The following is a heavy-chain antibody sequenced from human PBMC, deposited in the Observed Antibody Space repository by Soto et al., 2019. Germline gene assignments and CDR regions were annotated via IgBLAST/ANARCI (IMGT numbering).Heavy chain of an antibody. CDR1: GYTFTSYA. J-gene: IGHJ5*02. CDR2: INAGNGNT. D-gene: IGHD5-18*01. CDR3: ARGNVDTAMVTRLHWFDP. Sequence: GASVKVSCKASGYTFTSYAMHWVRQAPGQRLEWMGWINAGNGNTKYSQKFQGRLTISKDTSKNQVVLTMTNMDPVDTATYYCARGNVDTAMVTRLHWFDPWGQGTLVTVSS. V-gene: IGHV1-3*01.